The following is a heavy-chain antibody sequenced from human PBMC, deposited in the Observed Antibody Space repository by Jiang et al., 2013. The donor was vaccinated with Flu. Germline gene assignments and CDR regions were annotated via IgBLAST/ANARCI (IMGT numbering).Heavy chain of an antibody. J-gene: IGHJ4*02. CDR3: ARGYYDRSGHYYFDY. D-gene: IGHD3-22*01. CDR1: SVSGNSAA. CDR2: TYYRSKWIN. Sequence: SVSGNSAAWNWIRQSPSRGLEWLGRTYYRSKWINDYAVSVKSRISVDPDTSKNQFSLQLNSMTPEDTAVYYCARGYYDRSGHYYFDYWGQGTLVTVSS. V-gene: IGHV6-1*01.